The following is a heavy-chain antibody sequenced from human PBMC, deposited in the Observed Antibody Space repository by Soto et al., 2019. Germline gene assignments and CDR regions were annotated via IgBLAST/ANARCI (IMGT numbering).Heavy chain of an antibody. D-gene: IGHD3-9*01. CDR3: ARDSYDILTHYYYGMDV. CDR1: GYTFTSYA. V-gene: IGHV1-3*01. CDR2: INAGNGNT. J-gene: IGHJ6*02. Sequence: ASVKVSCKASGYTFTSYAMHWVRQAPGQRLEWMGWINAGNGNTKYSQKFQGRVTITRDTSASTAYMELSSLRSEDTAVYYCARDSYDILTHYYYGMDVWGQATKVTVSS.